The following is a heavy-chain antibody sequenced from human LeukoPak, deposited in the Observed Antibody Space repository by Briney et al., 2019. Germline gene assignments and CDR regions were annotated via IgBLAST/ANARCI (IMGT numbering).Heavy chain of an antibody. CDR1: GGSISSSNW. CDR3: VADPINFDY. V-gene: IGHV4-4*02. CDR2: IYHSGST. Sequence: PSETLSLTCAVSGGSISSSNWWNWVRQPPGKGLEWIGQIYHSGSTNYNPSLKTRVTISVDKSKSQFSLNLTSVTAADTAVYYCVADPINFDYWGQGRLVTVSS. J-gene: IGHJ4*02.